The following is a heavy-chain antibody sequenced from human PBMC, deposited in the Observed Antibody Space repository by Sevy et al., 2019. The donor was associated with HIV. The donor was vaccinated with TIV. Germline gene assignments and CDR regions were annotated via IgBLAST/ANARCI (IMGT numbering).Heavy chain of an antibody. D-gene: IGHD3-3*01. J-gene: IGHJ4*02. Sequence: GGSLRLSCAASGFSLNTYWMSWVRQAPGKGLEWVGRIKSKTDGGTTDYAAPVKGRFTISRDDSKNTLYLQMNSLRAEDTAVYYCAGIFGDLFDYWGQGTLVTVSS. V-gene: IGHV3-15*01. CDR3: AGIFGDLFDY. CDR1: GFSLNTYW. CDR2: IKSKTDGGTT.